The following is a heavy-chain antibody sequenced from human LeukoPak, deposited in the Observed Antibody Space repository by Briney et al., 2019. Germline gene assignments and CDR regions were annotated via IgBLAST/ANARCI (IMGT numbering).Heavy chain of an antibody. V-gene: IGHV3-30*03. Sequence: GGSLRLSCAASGFTFSSYGMHWVRQAPGKGLEWVAVISYDGSNKYYADSVKGRFTISRDNSKNTLYLQMNSLRAEDTAVYYCAREPSYGSSFDYWGQGTLVTVSS. CDR1: GFTFSSYG. CDR3: AREPSYGSSFDY. CDR2: ISYDGSNK. J-gene: IGHJ4*02. D-gene: IGHD5-18*01.